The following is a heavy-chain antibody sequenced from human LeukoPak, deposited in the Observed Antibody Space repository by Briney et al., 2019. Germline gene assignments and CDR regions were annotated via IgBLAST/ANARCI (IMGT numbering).Heavy chain of an antibody. CDR1: GYTFTGYY. V-gene: IGHV1-2*02. CDR2: MNPTSGGT. D-gene: IGHD5-18*01. J-gene: IGHJ5*02. CDR3: VREGYHRPAWFDP. Sequence: GASVKVSCKASGYTFTGYYIHWVRRAPGQGLEWMGWMNPTSGGTNYAEKFQGRVTMTRDTSIITAYMGLSSLRSDDTAVYYCVREGYHRPAWFDPWGQGTLVTVSS.